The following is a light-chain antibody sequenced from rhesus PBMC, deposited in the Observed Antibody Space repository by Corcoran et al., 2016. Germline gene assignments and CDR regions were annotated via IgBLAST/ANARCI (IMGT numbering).Light chain of an antibody. V-gene: IGKV1-36*02. J-gene: IGKJ4*01. CDR3: LPGYSTPLT. CDR2: AAS. CDR1: QGISDY. Sequence: DIQMTQSPSSLSASVGDRVTITCRARQGISDYLSWYQQKPGKAPKRLIYAASSLESGVPSRFSVSGVGTDFTLTSSSLQPEDFAAYYCLPGYSTPLTFGGGTKVEIK.